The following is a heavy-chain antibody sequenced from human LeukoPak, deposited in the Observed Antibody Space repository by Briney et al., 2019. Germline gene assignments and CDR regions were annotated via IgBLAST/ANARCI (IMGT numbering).Heavy chain of an antibody. D-gene: IGHD3-10*01. J-gene: IGHJ4*02. CDR2: IIPIFGTA. CDR3: ARDLGDYYGSGVDY. CDR1: GGTFSSYA. Sequence: SVKVSCKASGGTFSSYAISWVRQAPGQGLEWMGGIIPIFGTANYAQKFQGRVTITADESTSTAYMELSSLRSEDTAVYYCARDLGDYYGSGVDYWGQGTLVTVSS. V-gene: IGHV1-69*01.